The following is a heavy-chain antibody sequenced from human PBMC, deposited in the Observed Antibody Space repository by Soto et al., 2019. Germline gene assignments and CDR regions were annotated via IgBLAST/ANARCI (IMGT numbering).Heavy chain of an antibody. CDR2: INPSGGST. D-gene: IGHD3-9*01. CDR3: ARVRPLRGLVAKFDP. J-gene: IGHJ5*02. V-gene: IGHV1-46*01. CDR1: GYTFTSYY. Sequence: ASVKVSCKASGYTFTSYYMHCVRQAPGQGLEWMGIINPSGGSTSYAQKFQGRVTMTRDTSTSTVYMELSSLRSEDTAVYYCARVRPLRGLVAKFDPWGQGTLVTVSS.